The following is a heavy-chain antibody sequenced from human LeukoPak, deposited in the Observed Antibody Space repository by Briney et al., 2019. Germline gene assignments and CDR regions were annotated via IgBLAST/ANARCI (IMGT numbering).Heavy chain of an antibody. Sequence: SETLSLTCTVSGGSISGYYWSWIRQPPGKGLEWIGEINHSGSTNYNPSLKSRVTISVDTSKNQFSLKLSSVTAADTAVYYCARGSTRGSSWYYYYGMDVWGQGTTVTVSS. CDR2: INHSGST. CDR1: GGSISGYY. J-gene: IGHJ6*02. D-gene: IGHD6-13*01. V-gene: IGHV4-34*01. CDR3: ARGSTRGSSWYYYYGMDV.